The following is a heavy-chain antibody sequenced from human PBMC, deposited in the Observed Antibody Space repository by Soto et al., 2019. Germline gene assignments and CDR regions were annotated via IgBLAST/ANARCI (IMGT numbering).Heavy chain of an antibody. J-gene: IGHJ4*02. CDR2: ISKDGSNK. Sequence: QVQVVESGGGVVQPGRSMRLSCAASGFTFSRYAIHWVRQAPGKGLEWVAVISKDGSNKYYVDSVKGRFTISRDNSRNTLYLQMNSLRDEDAAVYYCARSRSGAVADSFAFWGQGTLVTVSS. D-gene: IGHD3-10*01. V-gene: IGHV3-30*04. CDR3: ARSRSGAVADSFAF. CDR1: GFTFSRYA.